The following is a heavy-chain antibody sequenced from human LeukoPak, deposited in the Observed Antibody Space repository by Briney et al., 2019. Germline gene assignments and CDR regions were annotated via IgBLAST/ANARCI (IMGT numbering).Heavy chain of an antibody. CDR3: ARVLSRFGESYYFDY. Sequence: GGSLRLSCAASGFTFSDYYMSWIRQAPGKGLEWVSYISSSGSTIYYADSVKGRFTISRDNAKNSLYLQMNSLRAEDTAVYYCARVLSRFGESYYFDYWGQGTLVTVSS. CDR2: ISSSGSTI. CDR1: GFTFSDYY. J-gene: IGHJ4*02. D-gene: IGHD3-10*01. V-gene: IGHV3-11*04.